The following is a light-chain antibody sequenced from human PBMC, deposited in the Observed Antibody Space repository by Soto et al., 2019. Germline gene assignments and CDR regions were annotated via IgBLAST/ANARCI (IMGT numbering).Light chain of an antibody. CDR3: QQYNGYSLT. J-gene: IGKJ4*01. V-gene: IGKV1-5*01. CDR1: QSIRSW. Sequence: DIQMTQSPSTLSASVGDRVTITCRASQSIRSWLAWYQQKPGKAPKLLIYDASSLESGVPSRFSGSGSGTEFTLTISSLQPDDFATYYCQQYNGYSLTFGGGTKVEIK. CDR2: DAS.